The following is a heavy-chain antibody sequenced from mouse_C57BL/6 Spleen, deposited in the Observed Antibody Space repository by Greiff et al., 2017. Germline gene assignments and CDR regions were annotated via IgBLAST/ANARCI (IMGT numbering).Heavy chain of an antibody. Sequence: QVQLQQPGAELVMPGASVKLSCKASGYTFTSYWMHWVKQRPGQGLEWIGEIDPSDSYTNYNQKFKGKSTLTVDKSSSTAYMQLSSLTSEDSAIYYCARVDDYDEGFAYWGQGTLVTVSA. CDR1: GYTFTSYW. CDR3: ARVDDYDEGFAY. CDR2: IDPSDSYT. V-gene: IGHV1-69*01. J-gene: IGHJ3*01. D-gene: IGHD2-4*01.